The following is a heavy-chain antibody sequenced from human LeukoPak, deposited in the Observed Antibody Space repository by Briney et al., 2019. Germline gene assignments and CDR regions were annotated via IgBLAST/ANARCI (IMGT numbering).Heavy chain of an antibody. J-gene: IGHJ6*02. Sequence: SETLSLTCTVSGGSISSNYWSWIRQPPGKGLEWIGYIYYSGSTNYNPSLKSRVTISVDTSKNQFSLRLSSVTAADTAVYYCARHIRYYHFWSGPQNYYYGMDVWGQGTTVTVSS. D-gene: IGHD3-3*01. CDR3: ARHIRYYHFWSGPQNYYYGMDV. CDR1: GGSISSNY. CDR2: IYYSGST. V-gene: IGHV4-59*08.